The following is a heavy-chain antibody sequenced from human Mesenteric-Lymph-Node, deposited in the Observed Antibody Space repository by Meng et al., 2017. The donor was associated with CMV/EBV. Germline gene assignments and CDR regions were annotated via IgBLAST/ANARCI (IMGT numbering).Heavy chain of an antibody. CDR3: AKGGYNNYGYYYYGLDV. V-gene: IGHV3-23*01. D-gene: IGHD4-11*01. CDR1: GFRFSSYA. Sequence: GGSLRLSCAASGFRFSSYAMNWVRQAPGKGLECVSGISESGGNTNYADSVKGRFTISRDNSKNTLYLQMYSLRAEETAVYYCAKGGYNNYGYYYYGLDVWGQGTTVTVSS. J-gene: IGHJ6*02. CDR2: ISESGGNT.